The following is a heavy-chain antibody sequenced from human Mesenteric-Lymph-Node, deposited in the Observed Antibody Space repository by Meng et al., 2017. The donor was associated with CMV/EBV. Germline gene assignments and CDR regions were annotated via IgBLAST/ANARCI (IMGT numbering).Heavy chain of an antibody. CDR3: TADVPTPLAQIDY. J-gene: IGHJ4*02. D-gene: IGHD2-21*01. V-gene: IGHV3-15*01. CDR2: MKSRAEGGII. Sequence: SGFTFSNAWMGWVRQAPGKGLEWVGRMKSRAEGGIIDYAAPVKGRFTVSRDDSKNVLYLEMSNLKTEDTAVYHCTADVPTPLAQIDYWGQGTLVTVSS. CDR1: GFTFSNAW.